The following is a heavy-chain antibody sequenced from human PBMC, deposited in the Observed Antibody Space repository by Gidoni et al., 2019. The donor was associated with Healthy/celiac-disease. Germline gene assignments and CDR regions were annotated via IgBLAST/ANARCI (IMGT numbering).Heavy chain of an antibody. CDR1: GFTFSSTG. CDR3: AKETYYDFWSGSKGGMDV. J-gene: IGHJ6*02. CDR2: ISYDGSNK. V-gene: IGHV3-30*18. D-gene: IGHD3-3*01. Sequence: QVQLVESGGGVVQPGRSLRLSCAAFGFTFSSTGMHWVRQAPGKGLEWVAVISYDGSNKYYADSVKGRFTISRDNSKNTLYLQMNSLRAEDTAVYYCAKETYYDFWSGSKGGMDVWGQGTTVTVSS.